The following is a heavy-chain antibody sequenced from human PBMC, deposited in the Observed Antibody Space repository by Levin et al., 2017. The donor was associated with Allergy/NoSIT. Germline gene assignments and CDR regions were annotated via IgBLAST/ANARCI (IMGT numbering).Heavy chain of an antibody. CDR3: ARDGCRSGSTSCYGFDP. J-gene: IGHJ5*02. CDR2: INAGNGNT. Sequence: ASVKVSCKASGYTFTSYAMHWVRQAPGQRLEWMGWINAGNGNTKYSQKFQGRVTITRDTSASTAYMELSSLRSEDTAVYYCARDGCRSGSTSCYGFDPWGQGTLVTVSS. D-gene: IGHD2-2*01. V-gene: IGHV1-3*01. CDR1: GYTFTSYA.